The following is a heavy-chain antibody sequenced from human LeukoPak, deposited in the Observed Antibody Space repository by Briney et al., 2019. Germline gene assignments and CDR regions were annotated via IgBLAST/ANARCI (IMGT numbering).Heavy chain of an antibody. J-gene: IGHJ5*02. CDR1: GGSISSYY. V-gene: IGHV4-59*08. CDR3: ARADVVVPAAHH. Sequence: PSETLSLTCTVSGGSISSYYWSWIRQPPGKGLEWIGYIYYSGSTYYNPSLKSRVTISVDSSKNQFSLKLSSVTAADTAVYYCARADVVVPAAHHWGQGTLVTVSS. D-gene: IGHD2-2*01. CDR2: IYYSGST.